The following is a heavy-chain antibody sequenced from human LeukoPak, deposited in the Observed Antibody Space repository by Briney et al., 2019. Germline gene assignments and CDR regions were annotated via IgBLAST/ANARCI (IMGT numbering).Heavy chain of an antibody. Sequence: GGSLRLSCEGSGFTFSTSWMHWVRQAPGKGLVWVSRIDSDGSRITYADSVKGRFTISRDNSKNTLYLQMNSLRAEDTAVYYCAKDVGYSSGWYPFDYWGQGTLVTVSS. CDR2: IDSDGSRI. CDR3: AKDVGYSSGWYPFDY. D-gene: IGHD6-19*01. V-gene: IGHV3-74*03. CDR1: GFTFSTSW. J-gene: IGHJ4*02.